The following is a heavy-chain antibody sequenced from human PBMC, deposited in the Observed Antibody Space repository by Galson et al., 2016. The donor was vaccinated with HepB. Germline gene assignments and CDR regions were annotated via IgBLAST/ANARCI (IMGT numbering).Heavy chain of an antibody. CDR1: GFPFSGYP. CDR2: ISYAGTKI. J-gene: IGHJ4*02. D-gene: IGHD5-18*01. V-gene: IGHV3-30*04. CDR3: AREASYGNVLDH. Sequence: SLRLSCAASGFPFSGYPIHWVRQAPGKGLDWVASISYAGTKINYADSVKGRFTISRDNSKNTVSLQINSLRVAHTAVFYCAREASYGNVLDHRGQGTLVTVSS.